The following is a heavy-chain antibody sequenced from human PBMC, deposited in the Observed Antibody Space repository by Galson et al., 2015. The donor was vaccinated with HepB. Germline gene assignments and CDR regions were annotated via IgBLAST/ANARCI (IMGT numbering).Heavy chain of an antibody. Sequence: SLRLSCAASGFTFSSYAMHWVRQAPGKGLEWVAVISYDGSSKYYADSVKGRFTISRDNSKNTLYLQMNSLRAEDTAVYYCARDSGGHYFDYWGQGTLVTVSS. CDR3: ARDSGGHYFDY. V-gene: IGHV3-30*04. CDR2: ISYDGSSK. J-gene: IGHJ4*02. D-gene: IGHD1-14*01. CDR1: GFTFSSYA.